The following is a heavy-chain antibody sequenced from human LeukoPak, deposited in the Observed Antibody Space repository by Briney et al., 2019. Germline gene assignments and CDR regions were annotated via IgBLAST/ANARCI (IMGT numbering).Heavy chain of an antibody. V-gene: IGHV4-39*01. CDR2: IHYSGST. J-gene: IGHJ4*02. CDR1: GGAIRSSSYY. Sequence: SETLSLTCTVSGGAIRSSSYYWGWIRQPPGEGLEWIGSIHYSGSTYYNPSLKSRVTISVDTSKNQISLKLGSVTAADTAVYYCASFRGEVEISMIVVAVDHWGQGTLVTVSS. D-gene: IGHD3-22*01. CDR3: ASFRGEVEISMIVVAVDH.